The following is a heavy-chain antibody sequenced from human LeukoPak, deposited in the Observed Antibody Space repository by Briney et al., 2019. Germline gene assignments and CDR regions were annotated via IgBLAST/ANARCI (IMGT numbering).Heavy chain of an antibody. V-gene: IGHV4-30-2*01. Sequence: SETLSLTCAVSGGSISSGGYSWSWIRQPPGKGLEWIGYIYHSGSTNYNPSLKSRVTISVDTSKNQFSLKLSSVTAADTAVYYCARSDYGEIGTYNWFDPWGQGTLVTVSS. CDR3: ARSDYGEIGTYNWFDP. CDR1: GGSISSGGYS. J-gene: IGHJ5*02. D-gene: IGHD4-17*01. CDR2: IYHSGST.